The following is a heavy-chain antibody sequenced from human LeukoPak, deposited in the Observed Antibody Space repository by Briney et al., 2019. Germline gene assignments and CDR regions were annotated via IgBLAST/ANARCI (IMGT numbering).Heavy chain of an antibody. Sequence: PSETLSLTCTVSGVSISSYYWSWIRQPPGKGLEWIGYIYYSGSTNYNPSLKSRGTISVDTSKNQFSLKLSSVTPADTALYYCARDKLVDTAISLYSYSGMDVWGQGTTVTVSS. J-gene: IGHJ6*02. CDR2: IYYSGST. V-gene: IGHV4-59*01. CDR1: GVSISSYY. CDR3: ARDKLVDTAISLYSYSGMDV. D-gene: IGHD5-18*01.